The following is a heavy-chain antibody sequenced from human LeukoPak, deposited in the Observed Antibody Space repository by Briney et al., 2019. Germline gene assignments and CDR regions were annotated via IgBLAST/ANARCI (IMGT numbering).Heavy chain of an antibody. D-gene: IGHD6-19*01. Sequence: GGSLRLSCEASGFTFSSHCMSWVRQAPGKGLECVANIKQDGSEKYYVDSVKGRFSISRDNAKNSLYLQMSILRDAHTAVYYCARVRIAVAVSAFDIWGQGTMVTVSS. V-gene: IGHV3-7*01. J-gene: IGHJ3*02. CDR1: GFTFSSHC. CDR3: ARVRIAVAVSAFDI. CDR2: IKQDGSEK.